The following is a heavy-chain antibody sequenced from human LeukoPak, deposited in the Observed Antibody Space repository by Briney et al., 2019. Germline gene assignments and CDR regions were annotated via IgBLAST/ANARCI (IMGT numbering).Heavy chain of an antibody. CDR3: ARGVGYSYGVNFDY. J-gene: IGHJ4*02. CDR1: GYTFTSYH. CDR2: IIPIFGTA. Sequence: SVKVSCKASGYTFTSYHMHWVRQAPGQGLEWMGGIIPIFGTANYAQKFQGRVTITADESTSTAYMELSSLRSEDTAVYYCARGVGYSYGVNFDYWGQGTLVTVSS. V-gene: IGHV1-69*13. D-gene: IGHD5-18*01.